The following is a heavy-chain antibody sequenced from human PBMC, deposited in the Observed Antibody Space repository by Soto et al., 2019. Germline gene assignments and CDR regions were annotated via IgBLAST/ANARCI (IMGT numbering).Heavy chain of an antibody. CDR1: GFTFSSYS. CDR2: ISSSSSTI. V-gene: IGHV3-48*02. CDR3: ARDARDIVVVPAAIQGGGYYYGMDV. J-gene: IGHJ6*02. D-gene: IGHD2-2*02. Sequence: LRLSCAASGFTFSSYSMNWVRQAPGKGLEWVSYISSSSSTIYYADSVKGRFTISRDNAKNSLYLQMNSLRDEDTAVYYCARDARDIVVVPAAIQGGGYYYGMDVWGQGTTVTVSS.